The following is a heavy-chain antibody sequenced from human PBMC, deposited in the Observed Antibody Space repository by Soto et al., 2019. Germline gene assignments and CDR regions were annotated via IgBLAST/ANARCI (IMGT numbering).Heavy chain of an antibody. V-gene: IGHV3-21*01. J-gene: IGHJ4*02. CDR3: ARDAFWSGYPLDY. CDR1: GFTFSSYS. Sequence: NPGGSLRLSCAASGFTFSSYSMNWVRQAPGKGLEWVSSISSSSSYVYYADSVKGRFTISRDNAKNSLYLQMNSLRAEDTAVYYCARDAFWSGYPLDYWGQGTLVTVSS. CDR2: ISSSSSYV. D-gene: IGHD3-3*01.